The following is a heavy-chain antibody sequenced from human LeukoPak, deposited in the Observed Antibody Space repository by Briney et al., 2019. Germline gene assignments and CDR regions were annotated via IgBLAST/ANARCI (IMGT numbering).Heavy chain of an antibody. Sequence: PGRSLRLSCAASGFTFSSYDIHWVRQAPGKGLEWVSATSASGGSTYYADSVKGRFTISRDNSKNTLYLQMNSLRAEDTAVYYCAKRSAYGGNWNYFDYWGQGTLVTVSS. CDR2: TSASGGST. V-gene: IGHV3-23*01. CDR3: AKRSAYGGNWNYFDY. D-gene: IGHD4-23*01. J-gene: IGHJ4*02. CDR1: GFTFSSYD.